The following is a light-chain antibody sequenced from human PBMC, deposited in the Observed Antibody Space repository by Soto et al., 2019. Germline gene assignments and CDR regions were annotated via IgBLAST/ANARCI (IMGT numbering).Light chain of an antibody. CDR3: QQHGSSRWT. V-gene: IGKV3-20*01. J-gene: IGKJ1*01. Sequence: EIVLTQSPGTLSLSPGERATLSCRASQSVSSSYLAWYQQKPGQAPRLLINGASSRATGIPDRFSGSGSGTDFTLTISRLEPEDFAVYYCQQHGSSRWTFGQGTKVDIK. CDR2: GAS. CDR1: QSVSSSY.